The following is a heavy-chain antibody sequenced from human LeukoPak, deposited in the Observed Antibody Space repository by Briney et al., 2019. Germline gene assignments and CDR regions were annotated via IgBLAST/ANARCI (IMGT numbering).Heavy chain of an antibody. CDR1: GYTFTNYG. CDR3: AGDSPYSFDRSGYDSSRLAIDI. CDR2: ISGYTGDT. D-gene: IGHD3-22*01. J-gene: IGHJ3*02. V-gene: IGHV1-18*01. Sequence: GASVKVSCKASGYTFTNYGISWERQAPGQGLEWLGWISGYTGDTNYAQKFQDRVTMTTDTSTRTVYMDLRSLRSDDTAVYYCAGDSPYSFDRSGYDSSRLAIDIWGQGTLVTVSS.